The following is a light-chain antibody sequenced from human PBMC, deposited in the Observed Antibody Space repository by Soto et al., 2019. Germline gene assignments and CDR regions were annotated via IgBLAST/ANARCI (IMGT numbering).Light chain of an antibody. CDR2: NVN. J-gene: IGLJ1*01. CDR3: CSYAGSSTYV. CDR1: SSDVGSYDY. V-gene: IGLV2-11*01. Sequence: QSALIQPPSVSGSPGQSVTISCTGTSSDVGSYDYVSWYQQHPGIVPKPMIYNVNTQPSGVPDRFSGSKSGNTASMTISGLQAEDEADYYCCSYAGSSTYVFGTGTKLTVL.